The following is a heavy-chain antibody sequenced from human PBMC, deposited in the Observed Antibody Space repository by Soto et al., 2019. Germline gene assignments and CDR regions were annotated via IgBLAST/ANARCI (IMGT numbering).Heavy chain of an antibody. CDR2: VSHDGNNQ. CDR1: GFTFSNYA. V-gene: IGHV3-30-3*01. CDR3: ARDGATQMWRPWYFEL. Sequence: QVQLVESGGGVVQPGRSLRLSCAVSGFTFSNYAMHWVRQAPGKGLEWVAIVSHDGNNQYYADSAKGRFTISRDNSENTLYLQMNSLRTEDTAVFYWARDGATQMWRPWYFELWGRGTLVTVSS. D-gene: IGHD2-21*01. J-gene: IGHJ2*01.